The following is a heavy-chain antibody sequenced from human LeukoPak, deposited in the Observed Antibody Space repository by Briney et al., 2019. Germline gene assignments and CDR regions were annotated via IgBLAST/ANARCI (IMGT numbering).Heavy chain of an antibody. CDR1: GYTFTGYY. Sequence: ASVKVSCKASGYTFTGYYMHWVRQAPGQGLAWMGWINPNSGGTNYAQKFQGRVTMTRDTSISTAYLELSRLRSDDTAVYYCARDGSGYYYGSGSISYGMDVWGQGTTVTVSS. CDR2: INPNSGGT. V-gene: IGHV1-2*02. J-gene: IGHJ6*02. CDR3: ARDGSGYYYGSGSISYGMDV. D-gene: IGHD3-10*01.